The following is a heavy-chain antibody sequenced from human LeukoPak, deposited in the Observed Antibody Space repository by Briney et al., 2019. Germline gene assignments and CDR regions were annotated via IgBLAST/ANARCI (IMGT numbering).Heavy chain of an antibody. CDR1: GGTFSSYA. J-gene: IGHJ5*02. CDR2: IIPIFGTA. D-gene: IGHD3-22*01. CDR3: ARDPDYDSSGYYLRDWFDP. Sequence: GASVKVSCKASGGTFSSYAISWVRQAPGQGLEWMGGIIPIFGTANYAQKLQGRVTMTTDTSTSTAYMELRSLRSDDTAVYYCARDPDYDSSGYYLRDWFDPRGQGTLVTVSS. V-gene: IGHV1-69*05.